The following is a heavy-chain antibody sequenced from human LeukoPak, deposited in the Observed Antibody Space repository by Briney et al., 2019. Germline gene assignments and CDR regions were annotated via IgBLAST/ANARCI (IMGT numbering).Heavy chain of an antibody. Sequence: SETLSPTCTVSGGSISSYYWSWIRQPPGKGLEWIGYIYYSGSTNYNPSLKSRVTISVDTSKNQFSLKLSSVTAADTAVYYCARGRGYYYGSYWGQGTLVTVSS. CDR2: IYYSGST. D-gene: IGHD3-10*01. CDR3: ARGRGYYYGSY. J-gene: IGHJ4*02. CDR1: GGSISSYY. V-gene: IGHV4-59*01.